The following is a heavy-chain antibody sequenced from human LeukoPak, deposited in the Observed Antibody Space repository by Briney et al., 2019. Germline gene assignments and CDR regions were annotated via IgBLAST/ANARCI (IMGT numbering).Heavy chain of an antibody. CDR2: ISAYSLNT. J-gene: IGHJ2*01. Sequence: ASVKVSCKASGYTFTSYGISWVRQAPGQGLEWMGWISAYSLNTNYAQNFQGRVTMTTDTSTSTAYMELRSLRSDDTAMYYCSREGEGEDGTGHHNWYFDLWGRGTLVTVSS. V-gene: IGHV1-18*01. D-gene: IGHD2-8*02. CDR3: SREGEGEDGTGHHNWYFDL. CDR1: GYTFTSYG.